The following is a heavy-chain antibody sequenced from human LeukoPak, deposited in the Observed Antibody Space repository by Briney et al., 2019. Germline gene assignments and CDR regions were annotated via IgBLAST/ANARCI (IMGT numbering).Heavy chain of an antibody. J-gene: IGHJ4*02. V-gene: IGHV4-4*02. CDR3: ARGVAMVRGIYDY. Sequence: SSETLSLTCAVSGGSISSSNWWSWVRQPPGKGLEWIGEIYHSGSTNYNPSLKSRVTISVDKSKNQFSLKLSSVTAADTAVYYCARGVAMVRGIYDYWGQGTLVTVSS. D-gene: IGHD3-10*01. CDR1: GGSISSSNW. CDR2: IYHSGST.